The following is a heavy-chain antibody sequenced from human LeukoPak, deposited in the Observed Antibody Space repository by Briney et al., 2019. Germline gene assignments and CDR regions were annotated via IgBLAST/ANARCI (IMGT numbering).Heavy chain of an antibody. CDR3: ARAHYSSSLYFDY. Sequence: ASVKVSCKASGYTFTGYYMHWVRQAPGQGLEWMGWINPNSGGTNYAQKFQGRVTMTRDTSISTAYMELSRLRSDDTAVYYCARAHYSSSLYFDYWGQGTLVTVPS. CDR1: GYTFTGYY. J-gene: IGHJ4*02. V-gene: IGHV1-2*02. D-gene: IGHD6-6*01. CDR2: INPNSGGT.